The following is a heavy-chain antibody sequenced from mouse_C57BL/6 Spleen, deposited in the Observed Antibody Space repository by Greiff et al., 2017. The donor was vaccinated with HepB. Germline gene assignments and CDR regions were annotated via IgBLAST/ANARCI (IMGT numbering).Heavy chain of an antibody. CDR2: IYPRSGNT. J-gene: IGHJ2*01. CDR1: GYTFTSYG. Sequence: VQRVESGAELARPGASVKLSCKASGYTFTSYGISWVKQRTGQGLEWIGEIYPRSGNTYYNEKFKGKATLTADKSSSTAYMELRSLTSEDSAVYFCARIRDTDYWGQGTTLTVSS. CDR3: ARIRDTDY. V-gene: IGHV1-81*01. D-gene: IGHD3-3*01.